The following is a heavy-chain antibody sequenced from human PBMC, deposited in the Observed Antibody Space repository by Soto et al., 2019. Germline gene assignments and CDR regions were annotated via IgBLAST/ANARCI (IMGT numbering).Heavy chain of an antibody. Sequence: SQTLSLTCAISGDSVSSNSAAWNWIRQSPSRGLEWLGRTYYGSKWYNDYAVSVKSRITINPDTSKNQFSLQLNSVTPEDTAVYYCAREGIAVAGTTHYYYYGMDVWGQGTTVTVSS. CDR1: GDSVSSNSAA. J-gene: IGHJ6*02. D-gene: IGHD6-19*01. V-gene: IGHV6-1*01. CDR3: AREGIAVAGTTHYYYYGMDV. CDR2: TYYGSKWYN.